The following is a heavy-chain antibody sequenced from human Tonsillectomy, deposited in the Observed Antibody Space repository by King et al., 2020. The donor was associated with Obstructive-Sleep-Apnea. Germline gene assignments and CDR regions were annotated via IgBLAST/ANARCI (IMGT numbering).Heavy chain of an antibody. V-gene: IGHV3-23*01. CDR3: VRMGLDRIDQGALTSGLKMS. Sequence: VQLLESGGGFVQPGGSLRLSCAASGFTFSSYAMSWVGHAPGKGLEWVSTITGIDNITHYADSVKGRFTISRDNSKNTLYLQTIGLRAEDTAVYYCVRMGLDRIDQGALTSGLKMSWGRGTLVTVSS. J-gene: IGHJ5*02. CDR1: GFTFSSYA. D-gene: IGHD2-8*01. CDR2: ITGIDNIT.